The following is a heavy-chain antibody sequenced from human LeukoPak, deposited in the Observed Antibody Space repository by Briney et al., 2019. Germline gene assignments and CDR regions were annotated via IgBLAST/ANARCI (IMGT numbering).Heavy chain of an antibody. CDR2: IKQDGSEK. Sequence: GGSLRLSCAASGFTFSSYWMSWVRQAPGKGLEWVANIKQDGSEKYYVDSVKGRFTISRDNAKNSLYLQMNSLRAEDTAVYYCARVAYYYDSSGRNDYWGQGTLVTVSS. J-gene: IGHJ4*02. D-gene: IGHD3-22*01. CDR3: ARVAYYYDSSGRNDY. CDR1: GFTFSSYW. V-gene: IGHV3-7*01.